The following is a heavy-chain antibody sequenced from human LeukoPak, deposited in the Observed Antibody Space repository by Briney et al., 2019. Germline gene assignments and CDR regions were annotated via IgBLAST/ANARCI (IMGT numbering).Heavy chain of an antibody. CDR1: GFTFGNYA. D-gene: IGHD1-26*01. CDR3: AREDKWELPANAFDI. Sequence: GGSLRLSCAASGFTFGNYAMHWVRQAPGKGLEYVSAISSNGGSTYNANSVKGRFTISRDNSKNTLYLQMGSLRTEDMAVYYCAREDKWELPANAFDIWGQGTMVTVSS. V-gene: IGHV3-64*01. CDR2: ISSNGGST. J-gene: IGHJ3*02.